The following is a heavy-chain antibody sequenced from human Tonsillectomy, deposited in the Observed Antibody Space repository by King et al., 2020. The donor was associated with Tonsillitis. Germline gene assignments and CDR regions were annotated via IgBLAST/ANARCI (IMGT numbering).Heavy chain of an antibody. CDR2: ISGFGSST. D-gene: IGHD6-13*01. V-gene: IGHV3-23*04. J-gene: IGHJ6*02. CDR1: GFTFSSYA. CDR3: ATEGSSSSWFYYYGLDV. Sequence: VQLVESGGGLVQPGGSLRLSCAASGFTFSSYAMSWVRQAPGKGLEWVSVISGFGSSTNYADSVKGRFTVSRDSSKNTLYLQMNSLRAEDTAVYYCATEGSSSSWFYYYGLDVWGQGTTVTVSS.